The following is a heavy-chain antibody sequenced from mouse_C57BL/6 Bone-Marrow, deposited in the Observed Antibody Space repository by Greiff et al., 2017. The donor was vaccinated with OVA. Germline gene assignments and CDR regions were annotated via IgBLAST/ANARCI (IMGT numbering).Heavy chain of an antibody. CDR2: IDPSDSYT. J-gene: IGHJ1*03. Sequence: QVQLQQPGAELVKHGASVKLSCKASGYTFTSYWMQWVKQRPGQGLEWIGEIDPSDSYTNYNQKFKGKATLTVDTSSSTAYMQLSSLTSEDSAVYYCARRTTVVADRYFDVWGTGTTVTVSS. D-gene: IGHD1-1*01. CDR3: ARRTTVVADRYFDV. V-gene: IGHV1-50*01. CDR1: GYTFTSYW.